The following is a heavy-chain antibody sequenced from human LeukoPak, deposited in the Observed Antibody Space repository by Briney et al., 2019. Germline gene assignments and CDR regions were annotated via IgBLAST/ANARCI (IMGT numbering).Heavy chain of an antibody. V-gene: IGHV3-7*01. J-gene: IGHJ4*02. CDR2: TNPDGSIK. CDR3: VSGFLQWLY. D-gene: IGHD3-3*01. CDR1: GFIFGGYW. Sequence: GGSLRLSCAASGFIFGGYWLSWVRQAPGRGLEWVANTNPDGSIKYYVDSVNGRFTISRDNAKNSLYLQMNSLRAEDTAVYYCVSGFLQWLYWGQGTLVTVSS.